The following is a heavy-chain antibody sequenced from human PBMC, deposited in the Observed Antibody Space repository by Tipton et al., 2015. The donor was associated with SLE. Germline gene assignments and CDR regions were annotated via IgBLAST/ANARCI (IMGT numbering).Heavy chain of an antibody. CDR3: ARAPPQLGFDY. J-gene: IGHJ4*02. Sequence: QSGAEVKKPGASVKVSCKASGYTFTSFDINWVRQATGQGLEWMGWMNPNSGNTAYAQKFQGRVTMTRDTSISTAYMGLSSLRSEDTAVYYCARAPPQLGFDYWGQGTLVTVSS. V-gene: IGHV1-8*01. D-gene: IGHD5-24*01. CDR2: MNPNSGNT. CDR1: GYTFTSFD.